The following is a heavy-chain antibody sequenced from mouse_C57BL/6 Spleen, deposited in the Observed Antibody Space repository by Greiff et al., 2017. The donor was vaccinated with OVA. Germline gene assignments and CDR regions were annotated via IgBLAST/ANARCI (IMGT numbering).Heavy chain of an antibody. J-gene: IGHJ3*01. D-gene: IGHD2-4*01. V-gene: IGHV7-3*01. CDR3: ARYEGLRASCAY. Sequence: EVKLVESGGGLVQPGGSLSLSCAASGFTFTDYYMSWVRQPPGKALEWLGFIRNKANGYTTEYSASVKGRFTISRDNSQSILYLQMNALRAEDSATYYCARYEGLRASCAYWGQGTLVTVSA. CDR1: GFTFTDYY. CDR2: IRNKANGYTT.